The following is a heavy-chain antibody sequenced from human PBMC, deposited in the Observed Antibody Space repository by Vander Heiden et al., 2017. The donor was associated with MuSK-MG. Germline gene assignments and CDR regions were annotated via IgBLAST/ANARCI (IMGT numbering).Heavy chain of an antibody. D-gene: IGHD1-26*01. CDR2: IRQDGSEK. Sequence: EVQLVESGGGLVQPGGSLRLSCAASGFTFSRDWMTWVRPAPGKGLEWVANIRQDGSEKYYMDSVKGRFTISRDNTKNSLFLQMNSLRAEDTAVYYCARYSGPSAWVDWGQGTQVTVSS. J-gene: IGHJ4*02. CDR3: ARYSGPSAWVD. V-gene: IGHV3-7*03. CDR1: GFTFSRDW.